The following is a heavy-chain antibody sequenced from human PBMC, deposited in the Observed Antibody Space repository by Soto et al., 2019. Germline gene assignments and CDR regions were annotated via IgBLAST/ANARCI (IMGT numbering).Heavy chain of an antibody. CDR1: GYTFTGYY. V-gene: IGHV1-2*04. J-gene: IGHJ6*03. Sequence: ASVKVSCKASGYTFTGYYMHWVRQAPGQGLEWMGWINPNSGGTNYAQKFQGWVTMTRDTSISTAYMELSRLRSDDTAVYYCARGREDSYGYYYYYYMDVWGKGTTVTVSS. CDR3: ARGREDSYGYYYYYYMDV. CDR2: INPNSGGT. D-gene: IGHD5-18*01.